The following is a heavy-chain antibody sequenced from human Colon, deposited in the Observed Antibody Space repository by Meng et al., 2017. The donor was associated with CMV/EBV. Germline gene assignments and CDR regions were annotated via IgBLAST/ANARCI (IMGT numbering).Heavy chain of an antibody. Sequence: SVKVSCKASGGTFSSYAISWVQQAPGQGLEWMGGIIPILGIANYAQKFQGRVTITADESTSTAYMELSSLRSEDTAVYYCARDREGYQLLYGMDVWGQGTTVTVSS. CDR2: IIPILGIA. V-gene: IGHV1-69*10. CDR1: GGTFSSYA. J-gene: IGHJ6*02. CDR3: ARDREGYQLLYGMDV. D-gene: IGHD2-2*02.